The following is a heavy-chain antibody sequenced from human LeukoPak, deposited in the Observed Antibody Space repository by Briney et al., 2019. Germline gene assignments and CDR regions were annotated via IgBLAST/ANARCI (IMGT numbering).Heavy chain of an antibody. D-gene: IGHD2-2*01. Sequence: PSETLSLTCSVSGYSVASGYYWGWTRQSPGKGLEWIGSFYYTGNTYYNPSLKSRVTISVDTSKNQFSLKLSSVTAADTAVYYCARVVPAAMRKADYWGQGTLVTVSS. CDR3: ARVVPAAMRKADY. J-gene: IGHJ4*02. CDR1: GYSVASGYY. CDR2: FYYTGNT. V-gene: IGHV4-38-2*02.